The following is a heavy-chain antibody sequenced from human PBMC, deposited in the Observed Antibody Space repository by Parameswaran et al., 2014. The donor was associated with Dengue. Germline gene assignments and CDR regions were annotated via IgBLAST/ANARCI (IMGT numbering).Heavy chain of an antibody. Sequence: VRQAPGKGLEWMGIIYAGDSKTIYSPSFQGQVTVSVDKSNKTAYLQWRSLKASDTAMYYCARLDYYYYYGIDVWGQGTSVTVSS. J-gene: IGHJ6*02. CDR2: IYAGDSKT. CDR3: ARLDYYYYYGIDV. V-gene: IGHV5-51*01.